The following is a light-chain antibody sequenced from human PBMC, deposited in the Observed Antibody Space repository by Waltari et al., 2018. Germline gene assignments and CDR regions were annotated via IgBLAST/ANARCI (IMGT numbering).Light chain of an antibody. Sequence: DIQMTQSPSSLSASVGDRVTITCQASQDISNYLNWYQQKPGKAPKLLIYDASNLETGVPSRFSGSGSGTDFTFTISSLQPEDIATYYCQQYDTSFGGGTKVEIK. CDR2: DAS. V-gene: IGKV1-33*01. CDR3: QQYDTS. J-gene: IGKJ4*01. CDR1: QDISNY.